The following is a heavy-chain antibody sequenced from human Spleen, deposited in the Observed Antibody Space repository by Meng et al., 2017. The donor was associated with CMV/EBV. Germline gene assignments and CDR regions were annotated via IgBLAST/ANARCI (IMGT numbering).Heavy chain of an antibody. J-gene: IGHJ4*02. V-gene: IGHV4-59*01. CDR1: GGSITRYY. D-gene: IGHD1-14*01. Sequence: GSLRLSCTVSGGSITRYYWSWIRQPPGKGLEWIGYIHYSGSTNYNPSLKSRVTISVDTSKNQFSLKLSSVTAADTAVYYCARCGAAAGDFDYWGQGTLVTVS. CDR2: IHYSGST. CDR3: ARCGAAAGDFDY.